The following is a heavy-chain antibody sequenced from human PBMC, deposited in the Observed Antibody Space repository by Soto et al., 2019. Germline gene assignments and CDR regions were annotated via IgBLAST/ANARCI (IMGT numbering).Heavy chain of an antibody. CDR3: ASRPLSGYSSGPDYYYGMDV. Sequence: QVQLVQSGAEVKKPGSSVKVSCKASGGTFSSYAISWVRQAPGQGLEWMGGIIPIFGTANYAQKFQGRITITADQSTSTATMELSSLRAEDTAVYYCASRPLSGYSSGPDYYYGMDVWGQGTTVTVSS. J-gene: IGHJ6*02. CDR2: IIPIFGTA. CDR1: GGTFSSYA. V-gene: IGHV1-69*12. D-gene: IGHD5-18*01.